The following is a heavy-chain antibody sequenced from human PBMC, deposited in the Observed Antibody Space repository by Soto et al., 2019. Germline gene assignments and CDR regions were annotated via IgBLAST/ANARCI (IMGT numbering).Heavy chain of an antibody. CDR1: GGSISSSSYY. CDR2: IYYSGRT. J-gene: IGHJ6*02. CDR3: ARHGGGYGDYVGDYGMDV. D-gene: IGHD4-17*01. Sequence: SETLSLTCTVSGGSISSSSYYWGWIRQPPGKGLEWIGSIYYSGRTYYNPSLKSRVTISVDTSKNQFSLKLSSVTAADTAVYYCARHGGGYGDYVGDYGMDVWGQGTTVTVSS. V-gene: IGHV4-39*01.